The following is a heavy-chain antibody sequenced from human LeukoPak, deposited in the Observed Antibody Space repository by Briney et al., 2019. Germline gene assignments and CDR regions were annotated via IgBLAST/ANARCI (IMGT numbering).Heavy chain of an antibody. D-gene: IGHD3-10*01. CDR1: GFTFSSYA. V-gene: IGHV3-23*01. CDR3: AGNYGPYYFDY. CDR2: VGSSGETT. Sequence: QSGGSLRLSCAASGFTFSSYALTWVRQAPGKGLEWVSSVGSSGETTYYADSVKGRFTISRDNSKNTLYLQMNSLRAEDTAVYYCAGNYGPYYFDYWGQGTLVTVSS. J-gene: IGHJ4*02.